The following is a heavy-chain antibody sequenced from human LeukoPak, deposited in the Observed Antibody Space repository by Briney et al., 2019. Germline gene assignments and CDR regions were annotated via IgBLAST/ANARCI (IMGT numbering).Heavy chain of an antibody. CDR2: ISSTGNSI. CDR1: GFRFSDYY. V-gene: IGHV3-11*01. CDR3: AKGGIRYGYWFDH. Sequence: GGSLRLSCAATGFRFSDYYVSWIRQAPGKGLEWVAYISSTGNSIFYADSVKGRFTISRDHAKNSLSLQLNSLRAEDTAVYYCAKGGIRYGYWFDHWGQGTLVTVSS. D-gene: IGHD3-10*01. J-gene: IGHJ5*02.